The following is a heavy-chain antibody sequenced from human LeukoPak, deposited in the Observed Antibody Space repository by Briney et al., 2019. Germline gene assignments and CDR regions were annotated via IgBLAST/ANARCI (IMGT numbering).Heavy chain of an antibody. J-gene: IGHJ4*02. D-gene: IGHD6-19*01. CDR2: ISWNRAFI. CDR1: GLTFDDCV. Sequence: GRSLRLSCKASGLTFDDCVMHWVRQAPGKGLEWVSTISWNRAFIVYADSVKGRFTISRDSAKNSLYLQMDSLRAEDTALYYCVKGATTGWYYFDYWGQGTQVTVSS. CDR3: VKGATTGWYYFDY. V-gene: IGHV3-9*01.